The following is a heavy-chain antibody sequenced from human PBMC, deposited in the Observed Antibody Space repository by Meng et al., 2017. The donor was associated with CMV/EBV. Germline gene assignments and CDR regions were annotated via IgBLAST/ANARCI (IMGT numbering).Heavy chain of an antibody. CDR2: IYHGGST. V-gene: IGHV4-31*03. Sequence: SETLSLTCTVSGGSITSGNYYWTWIRQHPGKGLEWIGFIYHGGSTDYNPSLKSRLTISVDTSKNQFSLKLSSVTAADTAVYYCARGRFSITGTTYLGFGMDVWGQGTTVPSP. CDR1: GGSITSGNYY. J-gene: IGHJ6*02. D-gene: IGHD1-7*01. CDR3: ARGRFSITGTTYLGFGMDV.